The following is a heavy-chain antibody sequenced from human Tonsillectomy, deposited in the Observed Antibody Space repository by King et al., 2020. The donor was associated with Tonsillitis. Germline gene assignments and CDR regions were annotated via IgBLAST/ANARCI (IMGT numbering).Heavy chain of an antibody. CDR1: GYSFTNYD. CDR3: ATIAAAVDY. CDR2: MNPNSGNT. D-gene: IGHD6-13*01. V-gene: IGHV1-8*02. J-gene: IGHJ4*02. Sequence: VQLVESGAEVKKPGASVKVSCKASGYSFTNYDIHWVRQATGQGLEWMGWMNPNSGNTGYAQKFQGRVTMTRNTSISTAYIDLSSLRSEDTAVYYCATIAAAVDYWGQGTLVTVSS.